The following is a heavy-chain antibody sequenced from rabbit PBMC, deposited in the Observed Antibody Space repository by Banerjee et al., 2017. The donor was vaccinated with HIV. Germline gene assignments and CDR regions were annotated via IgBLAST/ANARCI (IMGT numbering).Heavy chain of an antibody. CDR3: ARDFDF. V-gene: IGHV1S45*01. CDR2: IYGGSTGST. J-gene: IGHJ3*01. D-gene: IGHD2-1*01. CDR1: GFSFSSSYW. Sequence: QEQLEESGGDLVKPEGFLTLTCTASGFSFSSSYWIYWVRQAPGKGLEWIACIYGGSTGSTYYASWAKGRFTISKTSSTTVTLQMTSLTAADTATYFCARDFDFWGQGSLVTVS.